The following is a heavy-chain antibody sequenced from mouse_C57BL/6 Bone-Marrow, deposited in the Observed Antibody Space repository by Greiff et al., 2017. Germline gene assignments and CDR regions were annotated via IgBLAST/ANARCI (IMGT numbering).Heavy chain of an antibody. CDR1: GFNIKDYY. CDR3: ARSPTVAQYYYDF. D-gene: IGHD1-1*01. V-gene: IGHV14-2*01. CDR2: IDPEDGET. Sequence: VQLQESGAELVKPGASVKLSCTASGFNIKDYYMHWVKQRPEQGLEWIGRIDPEDGETKYAPKFQGKATITADTSSNTAYLQLSSRTTEVTAVYYWARSPTVAQYYYDFCGQGTTLTVSS. J-gene: IGHJ2*01.